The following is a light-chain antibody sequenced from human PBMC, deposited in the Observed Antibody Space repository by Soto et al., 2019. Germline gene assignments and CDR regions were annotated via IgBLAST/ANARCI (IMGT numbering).Light chain of an antibody. Sequence: ENVLTQSPGTLSLSPGERATLSCRATQSVTSRYFAWYQQKPGQAPRLLIYGVSSRATDIPDRFSGSGSGTDFTVTISRLEPEDFVVYYCQQYSTWPHTFGQGTKLEVK. CDR2: GVS. CDR1: QSVTSRY. CDR3: QQYSTWPHT. V-gene: IGKV3-20*01. J-gene: IGKJ2*01.